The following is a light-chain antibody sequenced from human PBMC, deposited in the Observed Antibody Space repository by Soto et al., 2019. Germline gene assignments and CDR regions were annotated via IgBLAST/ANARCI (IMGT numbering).Light chain of an antibody. CDR3: QQRSDWPLT. CDR1: QSVSSNY. J-gene: IGKJ4*01. CDR2: GAS. V-gene: IGKV3D-20*02. Sequence: EIVLTQSPGTLSLSPGERATLSCRASQSVSSNYLAWYQQKPGQAPRLLIYGASSRATGIPDRFRGSGSGTDFTLTISRLEPEDFAVYYCQQRSDWPLTFGGGTKVQIK.